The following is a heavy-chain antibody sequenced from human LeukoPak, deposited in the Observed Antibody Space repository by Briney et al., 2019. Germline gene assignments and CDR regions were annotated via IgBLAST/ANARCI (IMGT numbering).Heavy chain of an antibody. CDR3: ARASYYYDTTGLGAVDI. CDR2: INWNSDNI. CDR1: GFTFNDHA. J-gene: IGHJ3*02. Sequence: GGSLRLSCAASGFTFNDHALYWVRQAPGKGLEWVSGINWNSDNIGYADSVKGRFTISRDDAKNSLFLQMNSLRTEDTALYYCARASYYYDTTGLGAVDIWGQGTMVTVSS. D-gene: IGHD3-22*01. V-gene: IGHV3-9*01.